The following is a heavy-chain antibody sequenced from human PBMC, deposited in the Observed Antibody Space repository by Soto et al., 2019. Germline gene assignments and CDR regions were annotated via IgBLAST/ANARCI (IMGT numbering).Heavy chain of an antibody. CDR3: ARGRHILTGYYRDLNYGMDV. CDR1: GGSFSGYY. Sequence: SETLSLTCAVYGGSFSGYYWSWIRQPPGKGLEWIGEINHSGSTNYNPSLKSRVTISVDTSKNQFSLKLSSVTAADTAVYYRARGRHILTGYYRDLNYGMDVWGQGTTVT. J-gene: IGHJ6*02. D-gene: IGHD3-9*01. V-gene: IGHV4-34*01. CDR2: INHSGST.